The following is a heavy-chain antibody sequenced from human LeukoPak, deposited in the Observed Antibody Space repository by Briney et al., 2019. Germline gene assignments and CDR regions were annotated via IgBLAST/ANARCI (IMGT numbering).Heavy chain of an antibody. Sequence: QPGGSLRLSCAASGFTFSSYGMHWVRQAPGKGLEWVAFIRYDGSNKYYADSVKGRFTISRDNSKNTLYLQMNSLRAEDTAVYYCANSLGGSYRRGGDLDYWGQGTLVTVSS. CDR1: GFTFSSYG. J-gene: IGHJ4*02. D-gene: IGHD1-26*01. V-gene: IGHV3-30*02. CDR2: IRYDGSNK. CDR3: ANSLGGSYRRGGDLDY.